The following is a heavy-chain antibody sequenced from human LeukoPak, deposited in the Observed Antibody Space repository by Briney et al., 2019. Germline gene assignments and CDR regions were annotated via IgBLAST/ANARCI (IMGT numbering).Heavy chain of an antibody. CDR1: GFTFDDYA. CDR2: ISWNSGSI. CDR3: AKLMVPENTYYYYMDV. D-gene: IGHD2-8*01. Sequence: GGSLRLSCAASGFTFDDYAMHWVRQAPGKGLEWVSGISWNSGSIGYADSVKGRFTISRDNAKNSLYLQMNSLRAEDTALYYCAKLMVPENTYYYYMDVWGKGTTVTVSS. V-gene: IGHV3-9*01. J-gene: IGHJ6*03.